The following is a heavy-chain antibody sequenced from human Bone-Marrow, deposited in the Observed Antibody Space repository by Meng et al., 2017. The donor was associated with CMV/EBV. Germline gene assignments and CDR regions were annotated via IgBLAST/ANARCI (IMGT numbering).Heavy chain of an antibody. CDR1: GGTFSSYA. V-gene: IGHV1-69*10. Sequence: SVKVSCKASGGTFSSYAISWVRQAPGQGLEWMGGIIPILGIANYAQKFQGRVTITADKSTSTAYMELSSLRSEDTAVYYCARNPRLGFFDYWGQGTRVTVSS. CDR3: ARNPRLGFFDY. J-gene: IGHJ4*02. CDR2: IIPILGIA. D-gene: IGHD2-21*01.